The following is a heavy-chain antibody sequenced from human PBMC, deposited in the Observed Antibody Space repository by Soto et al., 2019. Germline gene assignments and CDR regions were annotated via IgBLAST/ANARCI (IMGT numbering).Heavy chain of an antibody. CDR1: GGSISSGGDS. V-gene: IGHV4-30-2*01. CDR3: ARVWGYSYGLASDI. J-gene: IGHJ3*02. Sequence: SETVSLTCAVSGGSISSGGDSWSWIRQPPGKGLEWIGYIYHSGSTYYNPSLKSRVTISVDRSKSQFSLKLSSVTAADTAVYYCARVWGYSYGLASDIWGQGTMVTVSS. CDR2: IYHSGST. D-gene: IGHD5-18*01.